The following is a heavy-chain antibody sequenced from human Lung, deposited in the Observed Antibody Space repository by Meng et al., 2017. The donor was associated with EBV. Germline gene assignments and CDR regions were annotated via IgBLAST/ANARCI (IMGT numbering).Heavy chain of an antibody. V-gene: IGHV3-48*03. CDR1: GFTFSGSA. D-gene: IGHD4-17*01. Sequence: EVELVESGGGLVQPGGSLKLSCAASGFTFSGSAMHWVRQASGKGLEWVSYISSSGETIYYADSVKGRFTISRDNAKNSLYLQMNSLRAEDSAVYYCARLHGDPFGYWGQGSLVTVSS. J-gene: IGHJ4*02. CDR2: ISSSGETI. CDR3: ARLHGDPFGY.